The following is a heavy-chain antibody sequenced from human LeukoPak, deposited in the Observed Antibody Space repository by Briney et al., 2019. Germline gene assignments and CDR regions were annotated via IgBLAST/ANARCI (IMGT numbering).Heavy chain of an antibody. V-gene: IGHV1-46*01. J-gene: IGHJ5*02. D-gene: IGHD2-15*01. CDR2: INPNSGST. CDR1: EYTFIKNH. CDR3: ASSPQKWSPFDP. Sequence: ASVKVSCKASEYTFIKNHLHLVRQAPGQGLEWMGIINPNSGSTTYAQKFQGRVTMTRDTSTSTVYMDLSSLGSEDTAVYYCASSPQKWSPFDPWGQGTLVTVSS.